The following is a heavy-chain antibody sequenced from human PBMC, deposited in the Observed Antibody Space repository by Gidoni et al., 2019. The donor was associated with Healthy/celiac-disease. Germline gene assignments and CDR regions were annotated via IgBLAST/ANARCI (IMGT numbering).Heavy chain of an antibody. V-gene: IGHV3-30*01. D-gene: IGHD3-22*01. J-gene: IGHJ4*02. CDR3: ASHYYYDSSGLSASDY. CDR2: ISYDGSNK. Sequence: QVQLVESGGGVVQPGRSLRLSCAASGFTFSSYAMHWVRQAPGKGLEGVAVISYDGSNKYYADSVKGRFTISRDNSKNTLYLQMNSLRAEDTAVYYCASHYYYDSSGLSASDYWGQGTLVTVSS. CDR1: GFTFSSYA.